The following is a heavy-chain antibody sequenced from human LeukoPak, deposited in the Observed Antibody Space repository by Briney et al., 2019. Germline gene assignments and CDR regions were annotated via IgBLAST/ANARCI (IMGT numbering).Heavy chain of an antibody. Sequence: GGSLRLSCAASGFTFSSYEMNWVRQAPGKGLEWVSYISSSGSTIYYADSVKGRFTISRDNAKISLYLQMNSLRAEDTAVYYCARDDYYDSSGSDYWGQGTLVTVSS. V-gene: IGHV3-48*03. CDR2: ISSSGSTI. CDR1: GFTFSSYE. J-gene: IGHJ4*02. CDR3: ARDDYYDSSGSDY. D-gene: IGHD3-22*01.